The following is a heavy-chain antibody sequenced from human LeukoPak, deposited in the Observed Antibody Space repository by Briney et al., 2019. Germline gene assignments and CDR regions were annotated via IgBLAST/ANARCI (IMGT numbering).Heavy chain of an antibody. CDR3: ATTYYYDSSGASDAFDI. CDR1: GVSISSYY. D-gene: IGHD3-22*01. CDR2: IYYSGST. V-gene: IGHV4-59*01. J-gene: IGHJ3*02. Sequence: SETLSLTCTVSGVSISSYYWSWIRQPPGKGLEWIGYIYYSGSTNYNPSLKSRVTISVDTSKNQFSLKLSSVTAADTAVYYCATTYYYDSSGASDAFDIWGQGTMVTVSS.